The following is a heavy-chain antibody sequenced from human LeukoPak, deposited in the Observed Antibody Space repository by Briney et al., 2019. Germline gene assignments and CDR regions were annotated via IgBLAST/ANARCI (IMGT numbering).Heavy chain of an antibody. J-gene: IGHJ4*02. CDR3: ARGPYDSSGYYKLYYFDS. Sequence: SETLSLTCAVYGGSFSGYYWSWIRQPPGKGLEWIGEINHSGSTNYNPSLKSRVTISVDTSKNQFSLKLSSVTAADTAVYYCARGPYDSSGYYKLYYFDSWGQGTLVTVSS. D-gene: IGHD3-22*01. CDR2: INHSGST. V-gene: IGHV4-34*01. CDR1: GGSFSGYY.